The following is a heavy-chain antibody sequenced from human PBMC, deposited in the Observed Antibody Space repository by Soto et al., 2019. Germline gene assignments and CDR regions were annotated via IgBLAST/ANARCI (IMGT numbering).Heavy chain of an antibody. CDR1: GFSFVNYA. V-gene: IGHV3-23*01. D-gene: IGHD6-19*01. CDR3: AKATTNGGWFNPFDS. CDR2: LSGGGTST. J-gene: IGHJ4*02. Sequence: GGSLRLSCAASGFSFVNYAMNWVRQAPGTGLEWVSGLSGGGTSTYYADSVKGRFTISRDNSRDTLFLQMNSLTADDTAVYYCAKATTNGGWFNPFDSWGQGALVTVSS.